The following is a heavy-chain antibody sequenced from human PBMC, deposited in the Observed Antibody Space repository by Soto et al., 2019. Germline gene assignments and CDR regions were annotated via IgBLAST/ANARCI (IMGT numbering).Heavy chain of an antibody. J-gene: IGHJ3*02. CDR2: ISGSGGST. CDR3: AILYTRVRGEGPASDAFDI. CDR1: GFTFSSYA. D-gene: IGHD3-10*01. Sequence: GGSLRLSCAASGFTFSSYAMSWVRQAPGKGLEWVSAISGSGGSTYYADSVKGRFTISRDNSKNTLYLQMNSLRAEDTAVYYCAILYTRVRGEGPASDAFDIWGQGTMVTVSS. V-gene: IGHV3-23*01.